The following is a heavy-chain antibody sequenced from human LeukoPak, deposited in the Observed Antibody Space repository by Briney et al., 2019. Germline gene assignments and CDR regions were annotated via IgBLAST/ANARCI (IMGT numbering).Heavy chain of an antibody. CDR2: INHSGST. CDR3: ARATGYYYYGMDV. Sequence: PSETLSLTCAVYGGSFSGYYWSWIRQPPGKGLEWIGEINHSGSTNYNPSLKGRVTISVDTSKNQFSLKLSSVTAADTAVYYCARATGYYYYGMDVWGQGTTVTVSS. V-gene: IGHV4-34*01. J-gene: IGHJ6*02. D-gene: IGHD2-8*02. CDR1: GGSFSGYY.